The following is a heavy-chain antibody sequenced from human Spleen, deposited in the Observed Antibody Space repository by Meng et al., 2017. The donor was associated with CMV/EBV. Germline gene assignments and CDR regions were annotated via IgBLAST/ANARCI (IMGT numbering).Heavy chain of an antibody. CDR3: ARGHIVTTWPVTNWFDP. Sequence: VSSRTYYWNWIRQHPATGLEWIGHIYYSGTTYYNPSLKSRVTMSLDTSKNQFSLKLSSVTAADTAVYYCARGHIVTTWPVTNWFDPWGQGTLVTVSS. J-gene: IGHJ5*02. V-gene: IGHV4-31*02. D-gene: IGHD5-12*01. CDR1: VSSRTYY. CDR2: IYYSGTT.